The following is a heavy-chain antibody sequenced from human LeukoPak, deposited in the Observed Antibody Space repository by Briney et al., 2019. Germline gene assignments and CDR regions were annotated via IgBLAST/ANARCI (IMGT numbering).Heavy chain of an antibody. CDR1: GGFISGHY. D-gene: IGHD3-16*01. V-gene: IGHV4-59*11. CDR3: ARGGVLKSVDY. J-gene: IGHJ4*02. CDR2: IYNSGST. Sequence: SETLSLTCAVYGGFISGHYWTWIRQPPGKGLEWIGYIYNSGSTKYSPSLKSRVTISVDTSKNQFSLKLSSVTAADTAVYYCARGGVLKSVDYWGQGTLVAVSS.